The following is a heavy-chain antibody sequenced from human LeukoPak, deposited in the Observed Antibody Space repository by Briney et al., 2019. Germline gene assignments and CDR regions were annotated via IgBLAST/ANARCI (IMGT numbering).Heavy chain of an antibody. Sequence: PSETLSLTCTISGDSTNTYFWSWIRQPPGKGLEWIGYIYYTGTTNYNPSLKSRVTISVDTSKNQFSLKLSSVTAADTAVYYCARVRPYYFDYWGQGTLVTVSS. J-gene: IGHJ4*02. CDR2: IYYTGTT. CDR1: GDSTNTYF. CDR3: ARVRPYYFDY. V-gene: IGHV4-59*01.